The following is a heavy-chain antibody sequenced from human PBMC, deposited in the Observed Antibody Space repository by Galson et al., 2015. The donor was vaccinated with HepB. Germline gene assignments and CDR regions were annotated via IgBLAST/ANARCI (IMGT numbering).Heavy chain of an antibody. V-gene: IGHV3-30*18. CDR1: GFTFSSYG. J-gene: IGHJ3*02. D-gene: IGHD3-3*01. CDR2: ISYDGSNK. Sequence: SLRLSCAASGFTFSSYGMHWVRQAPGKGLEWVAVISYDGSNKYYADSLKGRFTISRDNSKNTLYLQMNSLRAEDTAVYYCANGVATIFGVAGLDAFDIWGQGTTVTVSS. CDR3: ANGVATIFGVAGLDAFDI.